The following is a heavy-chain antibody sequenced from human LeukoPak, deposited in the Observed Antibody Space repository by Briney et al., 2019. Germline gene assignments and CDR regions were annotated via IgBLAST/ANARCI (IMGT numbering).Heavy chain of an antibody. D-gene: IGHD3-22*01. CDR2: ISSSSSTI. CDR1: GFTFSSYS. CDR3: ARDQNDYYDSSGYFSMYYYYYYGMDV. J-gene: IGHJ6*02. Sequence: GGSLRLSCAASGFTFSSYSMNWVRQALGKGLEWVSYISSSSSTIYYADSVKGRFTISRDNAKNSLYLQMNSLRDEDTAVYYCARDQNDYYDSSGYFSMYYYYYYGMDVWGQGTTVTVSS. V-gene: IGHV3-48*02.